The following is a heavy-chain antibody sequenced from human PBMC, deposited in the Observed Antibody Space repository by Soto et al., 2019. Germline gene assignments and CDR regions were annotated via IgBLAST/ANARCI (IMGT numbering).Heavy chain of an antibody. D-gene: IGHD6-13*01. CDR2: IYPGDSDT. Sequence: EVQLVQSGAEVKKPGESLKISCKGSGYSFTSYWIGWVRQMPGKGLEWMGIIYPGDSDTRYSPSFQGQVTISADKSISTAYLQWSSLKASDTAMYYCARQPLETFAYSSSWYRRGDAFDIWGQGTMVTVSS. CDR1: GYSFTSYW. J-gene: IGHJ3*02. V-gene: IGHV5-51*01. CDR3: ARQPLETFAYSSSWYRRGDAFDI.